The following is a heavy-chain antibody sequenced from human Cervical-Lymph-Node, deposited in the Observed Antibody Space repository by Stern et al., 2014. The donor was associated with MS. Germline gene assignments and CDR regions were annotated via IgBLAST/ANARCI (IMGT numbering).Heavy chain of an antibody. D-gene: IGHD4-17*01. CDR1: GYSFTTYW. CDR2: IYPGDSDL. J-gene: IGHJ3*02. Sequence: EVQLVESGAEVKKPGESLRISCKASGYSFTTYWIGWLRQMPGKGLEYMGIIYPGDSDLRYSPSFQGQVTISADKAISTAYLHWSSLRASDTAMYYCARLHYGDYGRNVFDTWGQGTVVTVSS. CDR3: ARLHYGDYGRNVFDT. V-gene: IGHV5-51*01.